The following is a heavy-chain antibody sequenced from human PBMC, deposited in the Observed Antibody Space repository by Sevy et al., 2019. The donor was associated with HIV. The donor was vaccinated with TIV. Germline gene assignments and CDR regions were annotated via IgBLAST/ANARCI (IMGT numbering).Heavy chain of an antibody. J-gene: IGHJ4*02. CDR2: ISGSGGST. CDR3: AKDLGAAAAPYYFDY. D-gene: IGHD6-13*01. CDR1: AFTFSSYA. V-gene: IGHV3-23*01. Sequence: GGSLRLSCAASAFTFSSYAKSWVRQAPGKGLEWVSAISGSGGSTYYADSVKGRFTISRDNSKNTLYLQMNSLRAEDTAVYYCAKDLGAAAAPYYFDYWGQGTLVTVSS.